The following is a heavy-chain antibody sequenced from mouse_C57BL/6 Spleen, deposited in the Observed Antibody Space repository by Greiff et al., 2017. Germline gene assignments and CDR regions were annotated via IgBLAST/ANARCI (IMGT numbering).Heavy chain of an antibody. V-gene: IGHV1-55*01. CDR1: GYTFTSYW. D-gene: IGHD1-1*01. CDR3: ARWSVVADYYSMDY. CDR2: IYPGSGST. Sequence: QVQLQQPGAELVKPGASVKMSCKASGYTFTSYWITWVKQRPGQGLEWIGDIYPGSGSTNYTEKFKSKATLTVDTSSSTAYMQLSSLTSEDSAVYYCARWSVVADYYSMDYWGQGTSVTVSS. J-gene: IGHJ4*01.